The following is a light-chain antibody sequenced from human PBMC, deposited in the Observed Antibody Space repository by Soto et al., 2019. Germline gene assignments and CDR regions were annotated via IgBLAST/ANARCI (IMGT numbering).Light chain of an antibody. CDR1: QSIENW. V-gene: IGKV1-5*03. Sequence: DIQMTQSPSTLSASVGDRVTFTCRASQSIENWLAWYQQKPGKAPNLLVYKASSLESGVPSRFSGSGFGTEFTLTISSLQPEDFAAYYCQQYNSFPYTFGQGTRLEIK. CDR3: QQYNSFPYT. J-gene: IGKJ2*01. CDR2: KAS.